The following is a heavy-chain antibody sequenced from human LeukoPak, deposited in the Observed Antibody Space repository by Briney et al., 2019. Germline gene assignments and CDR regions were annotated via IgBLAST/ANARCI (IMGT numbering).Heavy chain of an antibody. CDR2: LNSDRSST. J-gene: IGHJ4*02. Sequence: GGSLRLSCAASGFTFSSYWMHWVRQAPGKGLVWVSRLNSDRSSTSYADSVKGRFTISRDNAKNTLYLQMNSLRAEDTAVYYCARSSRGDAINFDYWGQGTLVTVSS. D-gene: IGHD2-21*02. V-gene: IGHV3-74*01. CDR3: ARSSRGDAINFDY. CDR1: GFTFSSYW.